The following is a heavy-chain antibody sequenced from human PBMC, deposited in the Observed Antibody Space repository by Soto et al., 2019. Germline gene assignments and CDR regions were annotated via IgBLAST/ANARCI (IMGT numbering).Heavy chain of an antibody. CDR3: ARAPKVSGSAQTRPDF. CDR1: SGSLSGYY. J-gene: IGHJ4*02. Sequence: SETLSLTCSLYSGSLSGYYWSWIRQPPGKGLEWIGEISPSGTTNYSPSLKSRVSISVDTSKNQFSLNLTSLTAADTAVYYCARAPKVSGSAQTRPDFWGQGSLVTVSS. D-gene: IGHD6-6*01. CDR2: ISPSGTT. V-gene: IGHV4-34*01.